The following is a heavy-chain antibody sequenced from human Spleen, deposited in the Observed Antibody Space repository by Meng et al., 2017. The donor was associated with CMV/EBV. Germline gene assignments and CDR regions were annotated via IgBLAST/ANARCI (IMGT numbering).Heavy chain of an antibody. D-gene: IGHD1-7*01. CDR2: MNPNSGNT. Sequence: ASVKVSCKASGYTFTSYDINWVRQATGQGLEWMGWMNPNSGNTGYAQKFQGRVTITRNTSISTAYMELSSLRSEDTAVYYCARSTGTTGYYYYGMDVWGQGTTVTVSS. V-gene: IGHV1-8*03. J-gene: IGHJ6*02. CDR1: GYTFTSYD. CDR3: ARSTGTTGYYYYGMDV.